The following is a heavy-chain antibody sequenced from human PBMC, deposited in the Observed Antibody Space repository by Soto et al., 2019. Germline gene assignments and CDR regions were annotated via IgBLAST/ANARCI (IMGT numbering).Heavy chain of an antibody. CDR2: ISDDGSKT. Sequence: QVQLVESGGGVVQPGRSLRLSCAASGFTFSSYGMHWVRQAPGKGLEWVAVISDDGSKTYYADSVKGRFTISRDNSKTTLYLQMSSLRAEDTAVDYCAKVHPDSSGSRWGQGTLVTVSS. V-gene: IGHV3-30*18. J-gene: IGHJ4*02. CDR1: GFTFSSYG. CDR3: AKVHPDSSGSR. D-gene: IGHD6-19*01.